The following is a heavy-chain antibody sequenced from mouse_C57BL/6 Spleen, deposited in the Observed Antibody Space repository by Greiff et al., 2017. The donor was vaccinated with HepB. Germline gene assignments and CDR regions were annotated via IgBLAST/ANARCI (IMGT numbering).Heavy chain of an antibody. V-gene: IGHV1-64*01. CDR1: GYTFTSYW. CDR3: ARFITTVVGAMDY. J-gene: IGHJ4*01. D-gene: IGHD1-1*01. CDR2: IHPNSGST. Sequence: QVQLQQPGAELVKPGASVKLSCKASGYTFTSYWMHWVKQRPGQGLEWIGMIHPNSGSTNYNEKFKSKATLTVDKSSSTAYMQLSSLTSEDSAVYYCARFITTVVGAMDYWGQGTSVTVSS.